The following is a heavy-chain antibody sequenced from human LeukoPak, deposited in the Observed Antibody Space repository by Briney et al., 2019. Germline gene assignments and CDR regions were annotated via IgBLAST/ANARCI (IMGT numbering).Heavy chain of an antibody. J-gene: IGHJ4*02. D-gene: IGHD2-15*01. CDR1: GGSINNFY. CDR3: ARHYCNGGNCYSFDY. V-gene: IGHV4-59*08. Sequence: PSETLSLTCTVSGGSINNFYWSWIRQPPGKGLEWIGYIYYTGSTNYNPSLKSRVTISVDTSKNQFSLKLSSMTAADTAIYYCARHYCNGGNCYSFDYWGQGTLVTVSS. CDR2: IYYTGST.